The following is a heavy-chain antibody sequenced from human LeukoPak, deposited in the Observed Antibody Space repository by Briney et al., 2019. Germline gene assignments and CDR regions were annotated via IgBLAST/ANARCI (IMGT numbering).Heavy chain of an antibody. D-gene: IGHD6-6*01. CDR1: GASISSSPYH. J-gene: IGHJ6*02. CDR2: VYYSGST. CDR3: ARGSRILLYGMDV. V-gene: IGHV4-39*01. Sequence: KSSETLSLTCNVSGASISSSPYHWGWVRQSPGKGLEWIESVYYSGSTYYNPSLRSRVTISIDTSKNQFSLKLSSVTAADTAVYYCARGSRILLYGMDVWGQGTTVTVSS.